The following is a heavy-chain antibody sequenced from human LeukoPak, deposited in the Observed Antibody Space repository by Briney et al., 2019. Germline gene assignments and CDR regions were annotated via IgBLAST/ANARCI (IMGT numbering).Heavy chain of an antibody. CDR1: GGSFSGYY. CDR3: ARDYYDSSGYDDAFDI. Sequence: SETLSLTCAVYGGSFSGYYWSWSRQPPGKGLEWSGEINHSGSTNYNPSLKSRVTISVDTSKNQFSLKLSSVTAADTAVYYCARDYYDSSGYDDAFDIWGQGTMVTVSS. CDR2: INHSGST. D-gene: IGHD3-22*01. V-gene: IGHV4-34*01. J-gene: IGHJ3*02.